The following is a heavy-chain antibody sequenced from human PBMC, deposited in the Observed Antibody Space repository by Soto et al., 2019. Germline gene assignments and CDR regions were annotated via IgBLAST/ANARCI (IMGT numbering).Heavy chain of an antibody. CDR2: INAGNGNT. D-gene: IGHD6-19*01. V-gene: IGHV1-3*01. J-gene: IGHJ3*02. Sequence: ASVKVSCKASGHTFTSYAMHWVRQAPGQRLEWMGWINAGNGNTKYSQKFQGRVTITRDTSASTAYMELSSLRSEDTAVYYCARSSSGWYGFGPLAIWGQGTMVTVSS. CDR3: ARSSSGWYGFGPLAI. CDR1: GHTFTSYA.